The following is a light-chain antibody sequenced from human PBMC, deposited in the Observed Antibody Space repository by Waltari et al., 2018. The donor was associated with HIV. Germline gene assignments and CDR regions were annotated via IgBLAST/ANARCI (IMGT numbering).Light chain of an antibody. V-gene: IGLV1-40*01. CDR3: QSYDSSLSGWV. CDR2: GNS. CDR1: SSTIGAHNA. J-gene: IGLJ3*02. Sequence: QSVLTQPPSVSGAPGQRVTISCTGSSSTIGAHNAVHWYQQLPGTAPKVLIYGNSDRPSGVPDRFSGSKSATSASLVITGLQAEDEGNYYCQSYDSSLSGWVFGGGTKLTVL.